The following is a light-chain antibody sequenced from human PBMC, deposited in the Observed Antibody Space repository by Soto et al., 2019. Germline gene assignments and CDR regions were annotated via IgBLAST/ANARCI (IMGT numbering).Light chain of an antibody. CDR2: TSS. J-gene: IGKJ1*01. Sequence: IQLTQSPSSLSASVGDRVTITCRASQGIRSALGWYQQKPGKAPTLLMFTSSSLQSGVPSRFSGSGSGTDFILTISSLQPEDFATYYCQQSYSTPPTFGQGTKVEI. CDR1: QGIRSA. V-gene: IGKV1-39*01. CDR3: QQSYSTPPT.